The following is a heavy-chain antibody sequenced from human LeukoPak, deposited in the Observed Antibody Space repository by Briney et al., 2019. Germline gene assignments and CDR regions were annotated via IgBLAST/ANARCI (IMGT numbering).Heavy chain of an antibody. V-gene: IGHV3-23*01. Sequence: GGSLRLSCAAVWFTFSTDAMTWVRQAPGKGLQWVSAISGSGGDTYYEDSVKGRFTISRDNSKNMMYLQMNSLRAEDTAVYYCARDSSGWSKNYWGQGTLVTVSS. CDR2: ISGSGGDT. CDR1: WFTFSTDA. D-gene: IGHD6-19*01. CDR3: ARDSSGWSKNY. J-gene: IGHJ4*02.